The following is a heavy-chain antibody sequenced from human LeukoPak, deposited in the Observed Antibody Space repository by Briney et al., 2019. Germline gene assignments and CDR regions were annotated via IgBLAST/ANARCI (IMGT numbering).Heavy chain of an antibody. CDR1: GYTFTSYD. CDR2: MNPNTGNT. J-gene: IGHJ4*02. Sequence: ASVKVSCKASGYTFTSYDINWVRQASGQGLEWMGWMNPNTGNTGYAQKFQGRVTITRNTSISTVYMELSSLRSEDTAVYYCARGLLLWFGDPRGPFDYWGQGTLVTVSS. V-gene: IGHV1-8*03. CDR3: ARGLLLWFGDPRGPFDY. D-gene: IGHD3-10*01.